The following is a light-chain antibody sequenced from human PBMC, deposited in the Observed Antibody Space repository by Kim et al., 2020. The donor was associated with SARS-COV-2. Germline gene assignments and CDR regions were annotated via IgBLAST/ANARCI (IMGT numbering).Light chain of an antibody. CDR3: QQYGSSPDS. CDR1: QSVGSSL. J-gene: IGKJ2*03. V-gene: IGKV3-20*01. Sequence: EIVLTQSPGTLSLSPGERATLSCRASQSVGSSLLAWYQQKPGQAPRLLIYEAFKRVAGIPDRFSGSGSGTDFTLTISRPEPEDFAMYYCQQYGSSPDSFGQGTKLEIK. CDR2: EAF.